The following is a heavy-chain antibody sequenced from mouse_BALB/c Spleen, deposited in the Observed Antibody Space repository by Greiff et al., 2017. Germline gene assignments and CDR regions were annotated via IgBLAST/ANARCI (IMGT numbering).Heavy chain of an antibody. V-gene: IGHV5-9-4*01. D-gene: IGHD1-2*01. Sequence: DVMLVESGGGLVKPGGSLKLSCAASGFTFSSYAMSWVRQSPEKRLEWVAEISSGGSYTYYPDTVTGRFTISRDNAKNTLYLEMSSLRSEDTAMYYCARITTATYFDYWGQGTTLTVSS. CDR3: ARITTATYFDY. CDR2: ISSGGSYT. CDR1: GFTFSSYA. J-gene: IGHJ2*01.